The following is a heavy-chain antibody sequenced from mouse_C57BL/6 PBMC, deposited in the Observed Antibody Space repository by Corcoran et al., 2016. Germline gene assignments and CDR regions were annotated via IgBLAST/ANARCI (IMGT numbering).Heavy chain of an antibody. CDR1: GYTFTDYN. D-gene: IGHD4-1*01. Sequence: EVQLQQSGPELVKPGASVKIPCKASGYTFTDYNMDWVKQSHGKSLEWIGDINPNNGGTIYNQKFKGKATLTVDKSSSTAYMELRSLTSEDTAGDDWGRRGGTGPYFDYGGEGTTLTVSS. V-gene: IGHV1-18*01. CDR2: INPNNGGT. J-gene: IGHJ2*01. CDR3: GRRGGTGPYFDY.